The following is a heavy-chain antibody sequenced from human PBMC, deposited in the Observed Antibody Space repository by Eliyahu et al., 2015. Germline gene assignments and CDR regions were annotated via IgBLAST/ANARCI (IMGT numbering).Heavy chain of an antibody. Sequence: QVQLVQSGTEVKEPGASVRVSCKPSGYTFTDYDINWXRQATGQRLEWLGWMSPRTGDTGYAMQFQGRVSMTRDTSINTAYMHLTSLTSDDTAVYFCARAPRNGDIDSWGQGHLVIVSS. V-gene: IGHV1-8*01. J-gene: IGHJ4*02. D-gene: IGHD7-27*01. CDR3: ARAPRNGDIDS. CDR1: GYTFTDYD. CDR2: MSPRTGDT.